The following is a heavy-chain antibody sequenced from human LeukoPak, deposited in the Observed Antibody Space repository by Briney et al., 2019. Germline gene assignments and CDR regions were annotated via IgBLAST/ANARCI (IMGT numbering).Heavy chain of an antibody. Sequence: SETLSLTCAVYGGSFSGYYWSWIRQPPGKGLEWIGEINRSGSTNYNPSLKSRVTISVDTSKNQFSLKLSSLTAADTAVYYCARQRTTVAARIFDYWGQGTLVTVSS. D-gene: IGHD6-6*01. V-gene: IGHV4-34*01. J-gene: IGHJ4*02. CDR1: GGSFSGYY. CDR3: ARQRTTVAARIFDY. CDR2: INRSGST.